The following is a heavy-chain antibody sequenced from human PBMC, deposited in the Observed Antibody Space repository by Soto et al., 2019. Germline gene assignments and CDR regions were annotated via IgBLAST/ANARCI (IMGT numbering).Heavy chain of an antibody. D-gene: IGHD3-22*01. CDR1: GGTVSSYV. V-gene: IGHV1-69*01. J-gene: IGHJ2*01. CDR2: IIPIFGTA. Sequence: QVQLVQSGAEVKKPGSSVKVSCKASGGTVSSYVISWVRQAPGQGLEWMGGIIPIFGTAKYAQKFQGRVTITADESTGTVNMDLSRLSSHDTDVYYCARGAWYDDRSGYLVLWFFVLWGRGTLVTVSS. CDR3: ARGAWYDDRSGYLVLWFFVL.